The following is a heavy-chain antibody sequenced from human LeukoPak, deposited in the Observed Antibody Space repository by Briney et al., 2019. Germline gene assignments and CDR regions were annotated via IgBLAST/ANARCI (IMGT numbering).Heavy chain of an antibody. Sequence: GGSLRLSCAASGLTFSSYGMHWVRQAPGKGLEWVAVIWYDGSNKYYADSVKGRFTISRDNSKNTLYLQMNSLRAEDTAVYYCAKSPSGSSGYYDYWGQGTLVTVSS. CDR2: IWYDGSNK. CDR1: GLTFSSYG. CDR3: AKSPSGSSGYYDY. V-gene: IGHV3-33*08. J-gene: IGHJ4*02. D-gene: IGHD3-22*01.